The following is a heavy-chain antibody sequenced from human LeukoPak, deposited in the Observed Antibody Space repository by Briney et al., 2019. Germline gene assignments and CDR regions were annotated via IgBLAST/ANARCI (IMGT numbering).Heavy chain of an antibody. J-gene: IGHJ4*02. D-gene: IGHD6-13*01. CDR1: GGSISSYY. Sequence: SETLSLTCTVSGGSISSYYWSWIRQPPGKGLEWIGYIYYSGSTKYNPSLKSRVTISVDTSKNQFSLKLSSVTAADTAVYYCAGRHIAAQEYWGQGTLVTVSS. CDR2: IYYSGST. V-gene: IGHV4-59*01. CDR3: AGRHIAAQEY.